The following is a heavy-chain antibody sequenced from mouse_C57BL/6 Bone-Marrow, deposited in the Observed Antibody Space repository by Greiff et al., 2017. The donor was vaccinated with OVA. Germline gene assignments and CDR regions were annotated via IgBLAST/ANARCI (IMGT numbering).Heavy chain of an antibody. D-gene: IGHD1-1*01. CDR2: IYPGSGST. CDR3: ARGGFITTVPVDY. CDR1: GYTFTSYW. Sequence: QVQLKQPGAELVKPGASVKMSCKASGYTFTSYWITWVKQRPGQGLEWIGDIYPGSGSTNYNEKFKSKATLTVDTSSSTAYMQLSSLTSEDSAVYYCARGGFITTVPVDYWGQGTTLTVSS. J-gene: IGHJ2*01. V-gene: IGHV1-55*01.